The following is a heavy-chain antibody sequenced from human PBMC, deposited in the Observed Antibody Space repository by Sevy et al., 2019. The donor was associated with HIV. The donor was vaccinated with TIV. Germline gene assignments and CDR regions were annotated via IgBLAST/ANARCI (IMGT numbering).Heavy chain of an antibody. CDR3: AREAPYGSGSYYYYYYGMDV. Sequence: GGSLRLSCAASGFTFSSYGMHWVRQAPGKGLEWVAVIWYDGSNKYYADSVKGRFTISRDNSKNTLYLEMNSLRAEDTVVYYCAREAPYGSGSYYYYYYGMDVWGQGTTVTVSS. CDR1: GFTFSSYG. D-gene: IGHD3-10*01. CDR2: IWYDGSNK. V-gene: IGHV3-33*01. J-gene: IGHJ6*02.